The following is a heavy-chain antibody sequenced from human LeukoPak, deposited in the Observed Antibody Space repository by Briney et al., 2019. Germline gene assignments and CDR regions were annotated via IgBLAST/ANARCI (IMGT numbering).Heavy chain of an antibody. Sequence: ASVKASCKTSGYTFTGYSVHWVRQAPGQGLEWMGWIDPNSGDTKYELKFQGRVIMTRDTSVSTASMEVSRLRSDDTAVYYCARGRGSGALDFWGQGTLLTVSS. D-gene: IGHD6-25*01. V-gene: IGHV1-2*02. CDR2: IDPNSGDT. CDR1: GYTFTGYS. CDR3: ARGRGSGALDF. J-gene: IGHJ4*02.